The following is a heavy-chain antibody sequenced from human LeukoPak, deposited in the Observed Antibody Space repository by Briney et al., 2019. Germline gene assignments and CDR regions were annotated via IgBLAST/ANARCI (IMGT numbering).Heavy chain of an antibody. Sequence: GGSLRLSCAASGFTFSSYSMNWVRQAPGKGLEWVSSISSSSSYIYYADSVKGRFTISRDNAKNSLYLQMNSLRAEDTAVYYCARAQVTAWDCWFVPWGQGTLVTVSS. CDR3: ARAQVTAWDCWFVP. D-gene: IGHD2-21*02. CDR1: GFTFSSYS. CDR2: ISSSSSYI. V-gene: IGHV3-21*01. J-gene: IGHJ5*02.